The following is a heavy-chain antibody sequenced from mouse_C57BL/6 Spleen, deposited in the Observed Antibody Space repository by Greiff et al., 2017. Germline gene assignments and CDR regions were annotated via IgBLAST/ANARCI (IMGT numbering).Heavy chain of an antibody. CDR2: IYPGGGYT. Sequence: QVQLQQSGAELVRPGTSVKMSCKASGYTFTNYWIGWAKQRPGHGLEWIGDIYPGGGYTNYNEKFKGKATLTADKSSSTAYMQFSSLTSEDSAIYYCAGWNGYYFDYWGQGTTLTVSS. CDR1: GYTFTNYW. D-gene: IGHD2-2*01. CDR3: AGWNGYYFDY. J-gene: IGHJ2*01. V-gene: IGHV1-63*01.